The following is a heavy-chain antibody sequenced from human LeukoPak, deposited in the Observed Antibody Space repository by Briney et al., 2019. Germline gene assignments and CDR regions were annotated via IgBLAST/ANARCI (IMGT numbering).Heavy chain of an antibody. CDR3: VRQKTDDILLTAYYLFES. D-gene: IGHD3-9*01. V-gene: IGHV4-39*01. CDR1: GGSTSNYY. CDR2: LYYTGST. Sequence: SETLSLTCIVSGGSTSNYYWGWIRQPPGKGLEWIATLYYTGSTYYNPSLKSRVTISAHTSKNQFSLRLTSVTAADTAVYYCVRQKTDDILLTAYYLFESWGQGTLVTVSS. J-gene: IGHJ4*02.